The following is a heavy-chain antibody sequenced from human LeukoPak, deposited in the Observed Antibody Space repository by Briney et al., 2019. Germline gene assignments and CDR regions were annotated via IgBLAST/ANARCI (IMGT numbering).Heavy chain of an antibody. D-gene: IGHD4-17*01. J-gene: IGHJ4*02. CDR2: ISVYNGNT. CDR1: GYTFTSYG. V-gene: IGHV1-18*01. Sequence: GASVRVSCKAPGYTFTSYGISWVRQAPGQGLEWMGWISVYNGNTNYAQKLQGRVTMTTDTSTSTAYMELRSLRSDDTAVYYCARLTVTNNFDYWGQGTLVTVSS. CDR3: ARLTVTNNFDY.